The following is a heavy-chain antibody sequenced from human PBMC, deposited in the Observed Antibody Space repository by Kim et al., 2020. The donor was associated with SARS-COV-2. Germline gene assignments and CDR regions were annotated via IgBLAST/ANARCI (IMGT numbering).Heavy chain of an antibody. D-gene: IGHD6-13*01. J-gene: IGHJ4*02. Sequence: ASVKVSCKASGYTFTGYYMHWVRQAPGQGLEWMGRINPNSGGTNYAQKFQGRVTMTRDTSISTAYMELSRLRSDDTAVYYCARDRSNSGHFDYWGQGTLVTVSS. CDR1: GYTFTGYY. V-gene: IGHV1-2*06. CDR2: INPNSGGT. CDR3: ARDRSNSGHFDY.